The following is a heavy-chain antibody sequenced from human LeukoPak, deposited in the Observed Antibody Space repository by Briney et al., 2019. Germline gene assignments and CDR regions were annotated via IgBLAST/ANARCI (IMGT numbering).Heavy chain of an antibody. D-gene: IGHD3-9*01. J-gene: IGHJ4*02. Sequence: GGSLRLSCAAPGFTFXSYDINWVRQAPGXXXXWVSXXXXSSGYMFYADSVKGRFTISRDNAKNSLYLQMNSLRAEDTAVYYCARGVGLRYLIAGVYFDLWGQGTLVTVSS. CDR1: GFTFXSYD. CDR2: XXXSSGYM. CDR3: ARGVGLRYLIAGVYFDL. V-gene: IGHV3-21*01.